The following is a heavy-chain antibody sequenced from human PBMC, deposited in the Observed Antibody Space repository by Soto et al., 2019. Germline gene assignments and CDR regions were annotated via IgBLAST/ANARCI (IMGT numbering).Heavy chain of an antibody. V-gene: IGHV3-48*02. J-gene: IGHJ4*02. CDR2: ISSSGSII. CDR1: GLAFSRYS. D-gene: IGHD3-22*01. CDR3: AREGLYDGSGYYAYYFDY. Sequence: GGSLRLSCAASGLAFSRYSMNWVRQAPGKGLEWIAYISSSGSIISYADSVKGRFTISRDNDKNSLYLQMNSLTEEDTAVYFCAREGLYDGSGYYAYYFDYWGLGTLVTVSS.